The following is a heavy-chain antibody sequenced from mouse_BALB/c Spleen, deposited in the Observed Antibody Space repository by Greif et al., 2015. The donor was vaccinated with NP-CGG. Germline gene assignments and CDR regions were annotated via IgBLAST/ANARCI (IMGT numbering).Heavy chain of an antibody. CDR3: ALSTMITAWFAY. D-gene: IGHD2-4*01. CDR2: IDPENGNT. CDR1: GFNIKDYY. Sequence: VQLQQSGAELVRPGALVKLSCKASGFNIKDYYMHWVKQRPEQGLEWIGWIDPENGNTIYDPKFQGKASITADTSSNTAYLQLSSLTSEDTAVYYCALSTMITAWFAYWGQGTLVTVSA. J-gene: IGHJ3*01. V-gene: IGHV14-1*02.